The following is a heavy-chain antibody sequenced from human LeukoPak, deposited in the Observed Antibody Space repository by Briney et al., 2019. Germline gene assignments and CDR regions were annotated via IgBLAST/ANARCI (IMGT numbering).Heavy chain of an antibody. Sequence: GGSLRLSCAASGFTVNSNYMIWGRQAPGKGLEWVSVIYSGGSTHYADSVEGRITISRDNSKNTLFLQVNSLRAEDTAVYYCARGGSYPNDPFDIWGQGTMVTV. CDR3: ARGGSYPNDPFDI. CDR1: GFTVNSNY. V-gene: IGHV3-53*01. D-gene: IGHD1-26*01. J-gene: IGHJ3*02. CDR2: IYSGGST.